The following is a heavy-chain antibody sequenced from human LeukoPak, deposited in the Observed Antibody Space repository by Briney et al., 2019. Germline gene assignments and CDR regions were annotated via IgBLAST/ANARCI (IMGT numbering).Heavy chain of an antibody. V-gene: IGHV4-4*07. CDR1: GGSISSYY. Sequence: NPSETLSLTCTVSGGSISSYYWSWIRQPAGKGLEWIGRIYTSGSTNYNPSLKSRVTMSVDTSKNQFSLKLSSVTAADTAVYYCARNTPYCSSTSCYGDFDYWAREPWSPSPQ. J-gene: IGHJ4*02. D-gene: IGHD2-2*01. CDR3: ARNTPYCSSTSCYGDFDY. CDR2: IYTSGST.